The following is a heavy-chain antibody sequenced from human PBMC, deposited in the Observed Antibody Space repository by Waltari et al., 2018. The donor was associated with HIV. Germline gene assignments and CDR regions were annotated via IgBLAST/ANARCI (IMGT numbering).Heavy chain of an antibody. CDR1: GFTFSTYG. Sequence: EVHLVQSGGGLVQPGESLRLSCEASGFTFSTYGMNWVRQAPGRGLEYVAGISSNGDTTSYANSVKGRFTISRDNSKNTLYLQMGSLRAEDTAVYYCARTNYYDYWGQGALGTVSS. CDR3: ARTNYYDY. D-gene: IGHD2-8*01. J-gene: IGHJ4*02. CDR2: ISSNGDTT. V-gene: IGHV3-64*01.